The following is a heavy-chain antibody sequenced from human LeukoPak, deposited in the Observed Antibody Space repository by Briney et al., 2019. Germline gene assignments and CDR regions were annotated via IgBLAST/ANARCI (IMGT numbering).Heavy chain of an antibody. Sequence: GGSLRLSCAASGFTFNRDWTAWVRRAPGKGLEWVANIKEDGSEKNYVDSVKGRFTISRDNAVNSVYLQMNDLRAEDTGVYYCATKEPSTSGWSYWGQGTLVTVSS. J-gene: IGHJ4*02. D-gene: IGHD6-19*01. CDR3: ATKEPSTSGWSY. CDR1: GFTFNRDW. CDR2: IKEDGSEK. V-gene: IGHV3-7*01.